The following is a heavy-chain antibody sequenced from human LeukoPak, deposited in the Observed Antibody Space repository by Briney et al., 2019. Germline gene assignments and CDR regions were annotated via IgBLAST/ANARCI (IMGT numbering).Heavy chain of an antibody. J-gene: IGHJ6*02. D-gene: IGHD5-12*01. CDR1: GYTFTSYG. Sequence: ASVKVSCKASGYTFTSYGISWVRQAPGQGLEWMGWVSAYNGNTNYAQKLQGRVTMTTDTSTSTAYMELRSLRSDDTAVYYRASSGYSTSNYYYGMDVWGQGTTVTVSS. CDR3: ASSGYSTSNYYYGMDV. CDR2: VSAYNGNT. V-gene: IGHV1-18*01.